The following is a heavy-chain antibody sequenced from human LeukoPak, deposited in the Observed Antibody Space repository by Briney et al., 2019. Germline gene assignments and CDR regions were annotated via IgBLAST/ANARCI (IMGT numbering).Heavy chain of an antibody. CDR2: ISSSGSTI. J-gene: IGHJ4*02. V-gene: IGHV3-48*03. CDR1: GFTFSSYE. CDR3: ARDSGVTSPLVH. D-gene: IGHD2-21*02. Sequence: GGSLRLSCAASGFTFSSYEMNWVRQAPGKGLEWVSYISSSGSTIYYADSVKGRFTISRDNARNSLSLQMNSLRAEDTAVYYCARDSGVTSPLVHWGQGTLVTVSS.